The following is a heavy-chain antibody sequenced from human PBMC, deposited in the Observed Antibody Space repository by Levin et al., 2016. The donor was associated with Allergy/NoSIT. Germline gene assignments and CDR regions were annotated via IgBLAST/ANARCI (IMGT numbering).Heavy chain of an antibody. CDR2: ISSSSSYI. CDR3: ARDSGYDSNPEFDY. J-gene: IGHJ4*02. V-gene: IGHV3-21*01. Sequence: GESLKISCAASGFTFSSYSMNWVRQAPGKGLEWVSSISSSSSYIYYADSLKGRFTISRDNAKNSLYLQMNSLRAEDTAVYYCARDSGYDSNPEFDYWGQGTLVTVSS. D-gene: IGHD5-12*01. CDR1: GFTFSSYS.